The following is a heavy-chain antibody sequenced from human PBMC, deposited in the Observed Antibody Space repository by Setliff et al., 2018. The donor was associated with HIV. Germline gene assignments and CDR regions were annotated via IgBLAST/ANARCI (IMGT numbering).Heavy chain of an antibody. Sequence: SVKVSCKASGGTFSDFRITWVRQAPGQGLEWMGEITPFVGITNYAQKFQGRVTISADESTATAYIELSSLTSQDTAVYYCARDKGIREAASLDYWGQGSLVTGSS. CDR2: ITPFVGIT. CDR1: GGTFSDFR. D-gene: IGHD6-13*01. CDR3: ARDKGIREAASLDY. J-gene: IGHJ4*02. V-gene: IGHV1-69*10.